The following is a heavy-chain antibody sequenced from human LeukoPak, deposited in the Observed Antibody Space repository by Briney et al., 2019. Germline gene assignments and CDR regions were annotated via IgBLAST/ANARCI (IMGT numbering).Heavy chain of an antibody. CDR1: GGSISSSNW. Sequence: SETLSLTCAVSGGSISSSNWWSWVRQPPGKGLEWIGEIYHSGSTNYNPSLKSRVAISVDKSKNQFSLKLNSVTAADTAVYYCAREQAYSSGWLDYWGQGTLVTVSS. D-gene: IGHD6-19*01. J-gene: IGHJ4*02. CDR3: AREQAYSSGWLDY. V-gene: IGHV4-4*02. CDR2: IYHSGST.